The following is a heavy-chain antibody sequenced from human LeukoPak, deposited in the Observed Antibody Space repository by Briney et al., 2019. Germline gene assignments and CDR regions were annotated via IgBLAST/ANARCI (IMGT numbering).Heavy chain of an antibody. Sequence: GGSLRLSCAAPGFTFSSYWMSWVRQAPGKGLEWVANIKQGGSEKYYVDSVKGRFTISRDNAKNSLYLQMNSLRAEDTAVYYCASPQWLATENYFDYWGQGTLVTVSS. CDR1: GFTFSSYW. CDR2: IKQGGSEK. CDR3: ASPQWLATENYFDY. V-gene: IGHV3-7*01. J-gene: IGHJ4*02. D-gene: IGHD6-19*01.